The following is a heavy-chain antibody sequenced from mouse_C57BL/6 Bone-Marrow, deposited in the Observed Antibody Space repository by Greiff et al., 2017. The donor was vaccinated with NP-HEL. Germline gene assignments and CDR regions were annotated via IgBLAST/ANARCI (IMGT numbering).Heavy chain of an antibody. V-gene: IGHV1-81*01. Sequence: VHLVESGAELARPGASVKLSCKASGYTFTSYGISWVKQRTGQGLEWIGEIYPRSGNTYYNEKFKGKATLTADKSSSTAYMELRSLTSEDSAVYFCAPEGRPEFDYWGQGTTLTVSS. CDR2: IYPRSGNT. CDR1: GYTFTSYG. CDR3: APEGRPEFDY. J-gene: IGHJ2*01.